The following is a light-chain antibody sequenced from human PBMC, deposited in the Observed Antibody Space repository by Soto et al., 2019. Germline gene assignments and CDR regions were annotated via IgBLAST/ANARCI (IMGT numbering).Light chain of an antibody. V-gene: IGKV3-11*01. CDR3: QQRSDWPLT. Sequence: NVLTQSPGTLSLSPGERATLSCRASQSVSSYLAWYQQKPGQAPRLLVYDASTRATGIPARFSGSGSGTDFTLSISSLEPEDFAVYFCQQRSDWPLTFGGGTKVDIK. J-gene: IGKJ4*01. CDR2: DAS. CDR1: QSVSSY.